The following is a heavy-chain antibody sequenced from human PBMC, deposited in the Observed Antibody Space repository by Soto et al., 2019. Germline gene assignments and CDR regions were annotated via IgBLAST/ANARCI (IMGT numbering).Heavy chain of an antibody. V-gene: IGHV1-69*06. CDR1: GGTFSSSA. D-gene: IGHD6-13*01. J-gene: IGHJ3*02. CDR3: ARDRRASRDSSSWPAAFDI. Sequence: QVQLVQSGAEVKKPGSSVKVSCKASGGTFSSSAISWVRQAPGQGLEWMGGIIPIFGTANYAQKCQGRVTITADKSASTAYMELSSLRSEDTAVYYCARDRRASRDSSSWPAAFDIWGQGTMVTGSS. CDR2: IIPIFGTA.